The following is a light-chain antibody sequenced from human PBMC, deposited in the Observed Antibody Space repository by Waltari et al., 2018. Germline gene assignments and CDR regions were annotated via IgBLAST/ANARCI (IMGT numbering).Light chain of an antibody. CDR1: QSVLYSTNNKNY. CDR3: HQYYVTPPWT. CDR2: WAS. Sequence: DIVMTQSPDSLAVSLGERATINCKSSQSVLYSTNNKNYLAWYQQKPGQPPKLLIYWASTRESGVPDRFSGSGSGTDFTLTSSSLQAEDVAVYYCHQYYVTPPWTFGQGTKVEIK. V-gene: IGKV4-1*01. J-gene: IGKJ1*01.